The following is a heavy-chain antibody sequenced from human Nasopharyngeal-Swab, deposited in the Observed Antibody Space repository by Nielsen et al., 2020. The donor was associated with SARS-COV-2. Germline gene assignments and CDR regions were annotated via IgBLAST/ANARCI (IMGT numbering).Heavy chain of an antibody. D-gene: IGHD6-19*01. CDR2: FDPEDGET. CDR3: ATGQQWLVQWFDP. J-gene: IGHJ5*02. V-gene: IGHV1-24*01. Sequence: WVRQAPGQGLEWMGGFDPEDGETIYAQKFQGRVTMTEDTSTDTAYMELSSLRSEDTAVYYCATGQQWLVQWFDPWGQGTLATVSS.